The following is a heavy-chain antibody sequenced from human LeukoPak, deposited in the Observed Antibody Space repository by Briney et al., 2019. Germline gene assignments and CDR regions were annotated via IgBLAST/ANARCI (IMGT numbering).Heavy chain of an antibody. J-gene: IGHJ4*02. CDR2: MNPNVGGA. CDR1: GHTFTGYY. V-gene: IGHV1-2*02. D-gene: IGHD3-10*02. CDR3: ARGVFGESLES. Sequence: ASVKFSCKASGHTFTGYYVYWVRQAPGQGLEWMGWMNPNVGGANFPQKFQGRVTVTSDPAISAAYMELRRLRSDDTAVYYCARGVFGESLESWGQGTLVTVSS.